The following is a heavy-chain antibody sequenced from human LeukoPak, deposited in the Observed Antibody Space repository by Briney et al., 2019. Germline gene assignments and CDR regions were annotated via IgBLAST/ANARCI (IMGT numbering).Heavy chain of an antibody. CDR3: ARRNRYCNGGSCAHHHDS. D-gene: IGHD2-15*01. CDR1: GGSISSSSYY. J-gene: IGHJ4*02. V-gene: IGHV4-39*01. CDR2: IYYSGST. Sequence: SETLSLTCTVSGGSISSSSYYWGWIRQPPGKGLEWIGSIYYSGSTYYNPSLKSRVTISVDTSKNQFSLKLSSVTAADTAVYYCARRNRYCNGGSCAHHHDSWGQGTLVIVSS.